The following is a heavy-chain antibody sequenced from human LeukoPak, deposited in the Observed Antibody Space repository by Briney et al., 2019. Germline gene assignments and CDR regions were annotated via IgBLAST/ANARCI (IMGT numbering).Heavy chain of an antibody. V-gene: IGHV1-69*13. Sequence: SVKVSCKASGGTFSSYAISWVRQAPGQGLEWMGRIIPIFGTANYAQKFQGRVTITADESTSTAYMELSSLRSEDTAVYYCGRSYGSGSFYYYYGMDVWGQGTTVTVSS. CDR2: IIPIFGTA. CDR1: GGTFSSYA. J-gene: IGHJ6*02. CDR3: GRSYGSGSFYYYYGMDV. D-gene: IGHD3-10*01.